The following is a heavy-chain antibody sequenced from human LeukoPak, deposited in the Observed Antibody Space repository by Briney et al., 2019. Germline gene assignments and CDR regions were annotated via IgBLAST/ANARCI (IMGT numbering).Heavy chain of an antibody. Sequence: PSETLSQTCTVSGDSISSYYWSWIRQPPGKGLEWIGYINYSGNTNYNPSLKSRVTISVDTSKNQFSLRLSSVTAADTAVYYCAREGRQESVYFAYWGRGSLATVSS. J-gene: IGHJ4*02. D-gene: IGHD3-10*01. CDR3: AREGRQESVYFAY. CDR1: GDSISSYY. CDR2: INYSGNT. V-gene: IGHV4-59*01.